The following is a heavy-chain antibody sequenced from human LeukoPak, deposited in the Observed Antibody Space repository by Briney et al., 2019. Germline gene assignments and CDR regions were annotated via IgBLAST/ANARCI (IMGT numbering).Heavy chain of an antibody. Sequence: SETLSLTCAVSGGPLSGYFWSGIPQSSGKGREWIGEIHNSGTTNYNPPLNSRVTISEDTSKNQFYLNLRSVTAADTAVYYCARRYYYNLGSFPFDFWGQGTLVTVSS. V-gene: IGHV4-34*01. CDR1: GGPLSGYF. D-gene: IGHD3-10*01. CDR3: ARRYYYNLGSFPFDF. CDR2: IHNSGTT. J-gene: IGHJ4*02.